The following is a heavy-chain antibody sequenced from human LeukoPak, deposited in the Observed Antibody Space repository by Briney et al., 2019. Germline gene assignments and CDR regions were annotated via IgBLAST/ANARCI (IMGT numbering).Heavy chain of an antibody. CDR2: INHSGST. V-gene: IGHV4-34*01. J-gene: IGHJ6*03. CDR3: ARGRYSNYPRIYYYYYYMDV. CDR1: GGSFSGYY. D-gene: IGHD4-11*01. Sequence: SETLSLTCAVYGGSFSGYYWSWIRQPPGKGLEWIGEINHSGSTNYNPSLKSRVTISVDTSKNQFSLKLSSVTAADTAVYHCARGRYSNYPRIYYYYYYMDVWGKGTTVTVSS.